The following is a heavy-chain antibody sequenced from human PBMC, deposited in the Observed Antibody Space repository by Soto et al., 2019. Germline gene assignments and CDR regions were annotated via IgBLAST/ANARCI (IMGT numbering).Heavy chain of an antibody. CDR2: IVNDGSAR. V-gene: IGHV3-33*01. Sequence: SGGSLRLSCAGSGFTFSRYGMHWVRQAPGGGLEWMAVIVNDGSARYYADSVKGRFTISRDNSRNTLYLQMNSLGVEDTAIYYCARDDDYEANGLDYWGQGTLVTVSS. CDR1: GFTFSRYG. D-gene: IGHD4-17*01. CDR3: ARDDDYEANGLDY. J-gene: IGHJ4*02.